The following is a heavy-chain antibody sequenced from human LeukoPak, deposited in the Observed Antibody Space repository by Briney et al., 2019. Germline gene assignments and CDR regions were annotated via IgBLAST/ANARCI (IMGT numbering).Heavy chain of an antibody. CDR1: GYTFTSYY. CDR3: ATGHIVVVVAATALDY. CDR2: INPSGGST. D-gene: IGHD2-15*01. J-gene: IGHJ4*02. Sequence: ASVKVSCKASGYTFTSYYMHWVRQAPGQGLEWMGIINPSGGSTSYAQKFQGRVTMTRDTSTSTVYMELSSLRSEDTAVYYCATGHIVVVVAATALDYWGQGTLVTVSS. V-gene: IGHV1-46*01.